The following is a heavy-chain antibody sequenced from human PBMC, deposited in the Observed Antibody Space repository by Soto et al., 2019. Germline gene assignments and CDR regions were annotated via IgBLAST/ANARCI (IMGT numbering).Heavy chain of an antibody. J-gene: IGHJ6*02. CDR1: GYTFTSYG. CDR2: ISAYNGNT. CDR3: ARDHRHSGGYWFGMDV. D-gene: IGHD1-26*01. V-gene: IGHV1-18*04. Sequence: ASVKVSCKASGYTFTSYGISWVRQAPGQGLEWMGWISAYNGNTNYAQKLQGRVTMTTDTSTSTAYMELRSLRSDDTAVYYCARDHRHSGGYWFGMDVWGQGTTVTVSS.